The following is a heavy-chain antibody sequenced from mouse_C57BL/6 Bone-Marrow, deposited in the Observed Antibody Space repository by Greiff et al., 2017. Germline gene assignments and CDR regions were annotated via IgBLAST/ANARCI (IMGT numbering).Heavy chain of an antibody. CDR3: ARERGNDDYDVAY. CDR2: IDPSDSYT. J-gene: IGHJ3*01. CDR1: GYTFTSYW. D-gene: IGHD2-4*01. V-gene: IGHV1-50*01. Sequence: QVQLQQPGAELVKPGASVKLSCKASGYTFTSYWMQWVKQRPGQGLEWIGEIDPSDSYTNYNQKFKGKATLTVDTSSSTAYMQLSSLTSEDSAVYYCARERGNDDYDVAYWGQGTLVTVSA.